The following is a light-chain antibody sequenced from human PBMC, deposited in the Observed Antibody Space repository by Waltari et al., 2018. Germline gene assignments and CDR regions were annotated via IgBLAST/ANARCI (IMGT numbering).Light chain of an antibody. V-gene: IGKV2-28*01. CDR3: TEALQSVT. J-gene: IGKJ5*01. Sequence: DIVMTQSPVSLTVTPGEPASISCRSSQSLLDSNGYNYLDWYLQKPGQSPQILIYVASNRASVVPDRFSGSGSGTDFTLKISRVEAEDAGVYYCTEALQSVTFGQGTRLEIK. CDR1: QSLLDSNGYNY. CDR2: VAS.